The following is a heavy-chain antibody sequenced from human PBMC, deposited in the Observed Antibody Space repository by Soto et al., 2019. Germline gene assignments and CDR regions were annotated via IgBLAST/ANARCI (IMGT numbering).Heavy chain of an antibody. D-gene: IGHD2-2*01. J-gene: IGHJ6*03. Sequence: GGSLRLSCAASGFTFTSYNINWVRQAPGKGLEWISYISSSSSSIYYADSVKGRFTISRDNAKNSLYLQMNSLRAEDTAVYYCARGSCSYTSCRTGNYYYYMDVWGKGTTVTVSS. CDR3: ARGSCSYTSCRTGNYYYYMDV. CDR2: ISSSSSSI. CDR1: GFTFTSYN. V-gene: IGHV3-48*01.